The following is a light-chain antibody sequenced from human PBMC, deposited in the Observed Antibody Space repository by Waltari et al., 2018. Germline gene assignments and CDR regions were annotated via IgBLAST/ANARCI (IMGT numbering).Light chain of an antibody. V-gene: IGKV3-20*01. Sequence: DIVLTQSPGTLYLSPGERTTLFCRASQSVGRTLAWYQQKPGQAPRLLIYGTSSRATDIPDGFSGSGSGTDFSLTINRLEPEDFAVYYCQHYVRLPATFGQGTKVEIK. CDR2: GTS. J-gene: IGKJ1*01. CDR3: QHYVRLPAT. CDR1: QSVGRT.